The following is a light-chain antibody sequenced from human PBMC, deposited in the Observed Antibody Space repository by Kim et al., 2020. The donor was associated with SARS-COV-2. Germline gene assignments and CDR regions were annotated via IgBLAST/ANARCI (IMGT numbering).Light chain of an antibody. Sequence: NFMLTQPPSVSESPGKTVTISCTRSSGSIASNSVQWYQQRPGSSPTIVIYEDNRRPSGVPDRFSASTDSSSNSASLTISGLKPEDEADYYCQSHDGSPWVFGGGTKLTVL. CDR2: EDN. CDR1: SGSIASNS. CDR3: QSHDGSPWV. V-gene: IGLV6-57*01. J-gene: IGLJ3*02.